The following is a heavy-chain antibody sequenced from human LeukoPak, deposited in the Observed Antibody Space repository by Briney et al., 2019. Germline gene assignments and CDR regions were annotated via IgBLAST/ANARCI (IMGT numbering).Heavy chain of an antibody. Sequence: SESLCVTCAVYGGSFSGYYWSWIRQPPGKGLEWIGEINHSGSTNYNPSLKSRVTISVDTSKNQFSLKLSSVTAADTAVYYWARGFRSSWDNWFDPWGQGTLVTVSS. CDR1: GGSFSGYY. CDR2: INHSGST. CDR3: ARGFRSSWDNWFDP. J-gene: IGHJ5*02. V-gene: IGHV4-34*01. D-gene: IGHD6-6*01.